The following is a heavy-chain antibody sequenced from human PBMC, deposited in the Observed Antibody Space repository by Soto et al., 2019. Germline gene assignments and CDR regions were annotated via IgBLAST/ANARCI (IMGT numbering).Heavy chain of an antibody. V-gene: IGHV3-48*03. D-gene: IGHD3-9*01. CDR1: GFTFSSYE. CDR2: ISSSGSTI. J-gene: IGHJ4*02. Sequence: GGSLRLSCAASGFTFSSYEMNWVRQAPGKGLEWVSYISSSGSTIYYADSVKGRFTISRDNAKNSLYLQMNSLRAEDTAVYYCARDEEDWALDYWGQGTLVTVSS. CDR3: ARDEEDWALDY.